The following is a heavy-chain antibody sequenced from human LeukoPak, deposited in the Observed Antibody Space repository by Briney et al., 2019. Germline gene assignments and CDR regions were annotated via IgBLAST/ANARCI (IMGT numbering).Heavy chain of an antibody. CDR3: ARDLGSGY. Sequence: GGSLRLSCAASGFTFSSYSMNWVRQAPGKGLEWVSYISSSSSYIYYAVSVKGRFTISRDNAKNSLYLQMNSLRAEDTAVYYCARDLGSGYWGQGTLVTVSS. J-gene: IGHJ4*02. CDR2: ISSSSSYI. CDR1: GFTFSSYS. V-gene: IGHV3-21*01. D-gene: IGHD3-3*01.